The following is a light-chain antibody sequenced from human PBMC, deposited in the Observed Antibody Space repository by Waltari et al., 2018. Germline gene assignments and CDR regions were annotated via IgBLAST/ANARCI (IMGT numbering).Light chain of an antibody. V-gene: IGKV1-39*01. Sequence: DIRMTQSPSSLSASVGDRVSITCRASQSINTALNWYQQKAGRAPKILIHSAFNLRTGVPARFSGSGSGTEFPLTITNVQPEDFATYYCQQTYSPVMYTFGQGTRLELK. J-gene: IGKJ2*01. CDR1: QSINTA. CDR2: SAF. CDR3: QQTYSPVMYT.